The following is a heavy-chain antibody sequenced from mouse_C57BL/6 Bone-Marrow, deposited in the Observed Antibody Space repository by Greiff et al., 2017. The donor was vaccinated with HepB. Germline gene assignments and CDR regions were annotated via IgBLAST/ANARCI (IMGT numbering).Heavy chain of an antibody. Sequence: QVQLKQPGAELVRPGSSVKLSCKASGYTFTSYWMHWVKQRPIQGLEWIGNIDPSDSETHYNQKFKDKATLTVDKSSSTAYMQLSSLTSEDSAVYYCARSTTAHWYFDVWGTGTTVTVSS. J-gene: IGHJ1*03. D-gene: IGHD1-2*01. CDR3: ARSTTAHWYFDV. V-gene: IGHV1-52*01. CDR1: GYTFTSYW. CDR2: IDPSDSET.